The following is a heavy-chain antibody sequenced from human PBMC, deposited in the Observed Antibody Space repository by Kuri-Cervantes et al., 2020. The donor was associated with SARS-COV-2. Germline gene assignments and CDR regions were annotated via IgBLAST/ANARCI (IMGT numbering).Heavy chain of an antibody. CDR1: GGSIGSYY. CDR3: ARGDTGHDY. Sequence: ETLSLTCTVSGGSIGSYYWSWIRQPPGKGLEWIGSIFDSGSTNDNPFLMSRVTISLDTSKNQFSLKLRSVIAADTAVYYCARGDTGHDYWGQGTLVTVSS. J-gene: IGHJ4*02. D-gene: IGHD5-18*01. CDR2: IFDSGST. V-gene: IGHV4-59*08.